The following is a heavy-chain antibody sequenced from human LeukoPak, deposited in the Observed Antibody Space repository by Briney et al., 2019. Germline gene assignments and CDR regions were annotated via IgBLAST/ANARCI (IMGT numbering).Heavy chain of an antibody. J-gene: IGHJ4*02. CDR3: ARIGRGVTWYHFDS. CDR2: TYYRSKWYA. Sequence: SQTLSLTCAISGDSVSSINAVWIWIRQSPSRGLGWLGRTYYRSKWYADYAVSVQSRITINPDTSKNQFSLHLNSVTPEDTAVYYCARIGRGVTWYHFDSWGQGTLVTVSS. D-gene: IGHD6-13*01. CDR1: GDSVSSINAV. V-gene: IGHV6-1*01.